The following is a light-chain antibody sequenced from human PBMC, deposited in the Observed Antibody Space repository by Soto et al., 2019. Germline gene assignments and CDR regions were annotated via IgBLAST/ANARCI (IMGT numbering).Light chain of an antibody. CDR2: SAS. CDR3: HQYGTSPWT. V-gene: IGKV3-20*01. CDR1: QSVGRN. Sequence: EIVLTQSPGTLSLSPGEGATLFCRASQSVGRNLAWYRQTPGQPPRLLIYSASTRATDTPARFSGGGSGTDFNFTISRVEPADFAVYYCHQYGTSPWTFGQGTKVEI. J-gene: IGKJ1*01.